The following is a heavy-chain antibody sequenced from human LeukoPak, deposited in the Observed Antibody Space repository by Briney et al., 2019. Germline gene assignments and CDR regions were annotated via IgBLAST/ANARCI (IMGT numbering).Heavy chain of an antibody. CDR3: AKDDAWIRFGE. D-gene: IGHD3-10*01. CDR1: GFTLSSHG. CDR2: ISPSGDIK. V-gene: IGHV3-23*01. Sequence: GGTLRLSRAASGFTLSSHGMNWVRQAPGKGLEWVSGISPSGDIKYYADSVKGRFTISRDNSKKTLYLEVSSLTGEDTAVYYCAKDDAWIRFGEWSQGTLVTVSS. J-gene: IGHJ4*02.